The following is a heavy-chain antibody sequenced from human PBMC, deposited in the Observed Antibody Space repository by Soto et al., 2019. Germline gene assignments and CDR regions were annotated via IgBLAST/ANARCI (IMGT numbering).Heavy chain of an antibody. V-gene: IGHV1-18*04. CDR1: GYTFTSYG. Sequence: GASVKVSCKVSGYTFTSYGISWVRQAPGQGLEWMGWISAYNGNTNYAQKLQGRVTMTTDTSTSTAYMELRSLRSDDTAVYYCAREKEPYDSSGYYGYWGQGTLVTVSS. CDR3: AREKEPYDSSGYYGY. CDR2: ISAYNGNT. D-gene: IGHD3-22*01. J-gene: IGHJ4*02.